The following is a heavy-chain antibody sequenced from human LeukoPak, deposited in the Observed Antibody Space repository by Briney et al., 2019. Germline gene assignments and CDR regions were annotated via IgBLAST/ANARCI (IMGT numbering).Heavy chain of an antibody. Sequence: GGSLRLSCAASGFTFWSAWMSWVRQAPGKGLEWVSSISSSSSYIYYADSVKGRFTISRDNAKNSLYLQMNSLRAEDTAVYYCASLGYSYGFGYYFDYWGQGTLVTVSS. CDR2: ISSSSSYI. J-gene: IGHJ4*02. CDR3: ASLGYSYGFGYYFDY. D-gene: IGHD5-18*01. V-gene: IGHV3-21*01. CDR1: GFTFWSAW.